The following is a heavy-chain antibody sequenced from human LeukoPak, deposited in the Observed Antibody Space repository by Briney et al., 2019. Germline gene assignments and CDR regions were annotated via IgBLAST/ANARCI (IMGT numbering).Heavy chain of an antibody. V-gene: IGHV3-23*01. Sequence: GGSLRLSCAASGFTFSSYAMSWVRQAPGKGLEWVSAISGSGGSTYYADSVKGRSTISRDNSKNTLYLQANSLRAEDTAVYYCANTHLWDQADYWGQGTLVTVSS. CDR2: ISGSGGST. CDR1: GFTFSSYA. J-gene: IGHJ4*02. CDR3: ANTHLWDQADY. D-gene: IGHD3-16*01.